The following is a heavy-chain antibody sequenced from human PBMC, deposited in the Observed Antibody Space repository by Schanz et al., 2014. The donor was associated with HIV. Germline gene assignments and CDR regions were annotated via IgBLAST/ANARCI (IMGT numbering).Heavy chain of an antibody. Sequence: EVQLLESGGGVVQPGGSLRLSCVGSGFAMSWVRQAPGKGLEWVSSVLDTGHTFYADSVKGRFTISRDNSKKTLYLQMNSLRAEDTAVYYCTKEVPPDVWGQGTTVTVSS. J-gene: IGHJ6*02. D-gene: IGHD1-1*01. CDR3: TKEVPPDV. V-gene: IGHV3-23*01. CDR2: VLDTGHT. CDR1: GFA.